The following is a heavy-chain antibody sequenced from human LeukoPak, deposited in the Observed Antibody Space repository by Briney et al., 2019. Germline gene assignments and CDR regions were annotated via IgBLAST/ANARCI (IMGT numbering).Heavy chain of an antibody. J-gene: IGHJ4*02. Sequence: ASVKVSCKASGYTFTDYALHWVRQAPGQSLEWMGWITTGRGDTQYSQAFQRRITITRDKSASTVSMDLSALRSEDTAVYYCAREAGGSYVYWGQGTLVTVSS. CDR1: GYTFTDYA. CDR3: AREAGGSYVY. D-gene: IGHD1-26*01. CDR2: ITTGRGDT. V-gene: IGHV1-3*03.